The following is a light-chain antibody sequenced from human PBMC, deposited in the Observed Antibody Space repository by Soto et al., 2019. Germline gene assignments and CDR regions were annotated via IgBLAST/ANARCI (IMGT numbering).Light chain of an antibody. CDR3: QQYSHLIT. CDR1: QDISNY. V-gene: IGKV1-33*01. J-gene: IGKJ5*01. Sequence: DIQITQSPSSLSAPVGYRVTITCQASQDISNYLNWYQQKPGKAPKLLIYDASNLETGVPSRFSGSGSGTDFTFTISSLQPEDIATYYCQQYSHLITFGQGTRLEIK. CDR2: DAS.